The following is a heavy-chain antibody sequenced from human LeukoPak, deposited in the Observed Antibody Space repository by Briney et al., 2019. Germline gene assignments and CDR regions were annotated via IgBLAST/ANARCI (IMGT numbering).Heavy chain of an antibody. Sequence: SETLSLTCAVCGGSFSGYYWSWIRQPPGKGLEWIGEINHSGSTNYNPSLKSRVTISVDTSKNQFSLKLSSVTAADTAVYYCARGGRWLQSRFDYWGQGTLVTVSS. D-gene: IGHD5-24*01. CDR2: INHSGST. CDR3: ARGGRWLQSRFDY. V-gene: IGHV4-34*01. CDR1: GGSFSGYY. J-gene: IGHJ4*02.